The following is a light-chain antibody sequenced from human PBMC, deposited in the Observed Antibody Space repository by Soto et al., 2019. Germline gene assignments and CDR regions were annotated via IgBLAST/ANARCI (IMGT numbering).Light chain of an antibody. CDR3: SSYTSSSSNV. Sequence: QSVLTQPASVSGSPGQSITISCTGTSSDVGGYNYVSWYQQYPGKAPKLMIFDVSYRPSGVSNRFSGSKSGNTASLTISGLQAEDEADYYCSSYTSSSSNVFGTGTKVIVL. J-gene: IGLJ1*01. V-gene: IGLV2-14*01. CDR2: DVS. CDR1: SSDVGGYNY.